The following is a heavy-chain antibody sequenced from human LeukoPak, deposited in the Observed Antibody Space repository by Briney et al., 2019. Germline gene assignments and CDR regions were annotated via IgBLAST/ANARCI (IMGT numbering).Heavy chain of an antibody. Sequence: PGGSLRLSCAASGFTVSSNYMSWVRQAPGKGLEWVSVIYSGGSTYYADSVKGRFTISRDNSKNTLYLQMNSLRAEDTAVYYCARELAGEYAGFDYWGQGTLVTVSS. CDR2: IYSGGST. CDR3: ARELAGEYAGFDY. D-gene: IGHD4-17*01. CDR1: GFTVSSNY. V-gene: IGHV3-53*01. J-gene: IGHJ4*02.